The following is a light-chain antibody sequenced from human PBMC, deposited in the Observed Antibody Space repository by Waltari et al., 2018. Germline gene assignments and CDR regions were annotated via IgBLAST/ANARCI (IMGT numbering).Light chain of an antibody. J-gene: IGLJ3*02. CDR2: GNE. CDR1: SSNIGSNY. V-gene: IGLV1-47*01. Sequence: QSVLTQSPSASGTPGQRVPISCSGSSSNIGSNYVYWYQQLPGTAPKLLIYGNERRPSGVPGRFSGSKSGTSASLAISGLRSEDEADYDCAAWDDSLSGWVFGGGTKLTVL. CDR3: AAWDDSLSGWV.